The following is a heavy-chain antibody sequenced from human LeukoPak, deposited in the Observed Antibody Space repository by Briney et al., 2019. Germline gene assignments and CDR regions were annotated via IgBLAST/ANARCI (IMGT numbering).Heavy chain of an antibody. CDR2: INPNSGGT. Sequence: GASVKVSCKASGYTFTGYYMHWVRQAPGQGLEWMGRINPNSGGTNYAQKFRGRVTMTRDTSISTAYMELSRLTSDDTAVYYCARGDGEAAPPGGYWGQGTLVTVSS. J-gene: IGHJ4*02. CDR3: ARGDGEAAPPGGY. CDR1: GYTFTGYY. V-gene: IGHV1-2*06. D-gene: IGHD2-15*01.